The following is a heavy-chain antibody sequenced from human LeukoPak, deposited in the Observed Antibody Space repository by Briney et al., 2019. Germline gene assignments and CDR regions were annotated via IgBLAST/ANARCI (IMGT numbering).Heavy chain of an antibody. CDR2: IRFDGNTK. V-gene: IGHV3-30*02. CDR3: AKDVGSFGIDY. D-gene: IGHD3-10*01. CDR1: GFTFSNFG. Sequence: PGGSLRLSCAASGFTFSNFGMHWVRQAPGKGLERVAFIRFDGNTKYCADSVKGRFTISRDIPKNTLYLQMNSLRPEDTAVYFCAKDVGSFGIDYWGQGTLVTVSS. J-gene: IGHJ4*02.